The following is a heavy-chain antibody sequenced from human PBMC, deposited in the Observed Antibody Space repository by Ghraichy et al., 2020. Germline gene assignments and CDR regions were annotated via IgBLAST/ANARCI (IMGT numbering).Heavy chain of an antibody. CDR3: ARDVFSSSYTFDY. CDR2: IYSGGNT. Sequence: GESLNISCAVSGFTVTNYYMSWVRQAPGKGLEWVSVIYSGGNTIYADSVKDRFTISRDDSKNTLYLQMNRLTAEDTAVYYCARDVFSSSYTFDYWGQGALVTVSS. J-gene: IGHJ4*02. D-gene: IGHD6-6*01. V-gene: IGHV3-66*01. CDR1: GFTVTNYY.